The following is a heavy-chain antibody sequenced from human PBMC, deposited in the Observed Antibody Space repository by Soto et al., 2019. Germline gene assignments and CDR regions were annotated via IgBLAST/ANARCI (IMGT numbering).Heavy chain of an antibody. CDR3: LVTTSAFDI. D-gene: IGHD4-17*01. V-gene: IGHV3-7*01. J-gene: IGHJ3*02. CDR1: GFTLSNFW. Sequence: EVQLVESGGDLAQPGGSLRLSCAASGFTLSNFWVNWVRQAPGKGLEWVANIKQGGVEKNYVDSVKGRFTISRDDTKHALFLQMNNLRAEDAAIYYCLVTTSAFDIWGRGTTVTVSS. CDR2: IKQGGVEK.